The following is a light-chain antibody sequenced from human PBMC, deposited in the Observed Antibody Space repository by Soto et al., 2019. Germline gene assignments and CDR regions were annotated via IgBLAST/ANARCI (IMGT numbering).Light chain of an antibody. Sequence: QSALTQPASVSGSPGQSLTISCTGTSSDVGVYNYVSCYQHHPGKAPKLMIYEVNHRPSEVSNLFSGSKSGNTASLTISGLQPEDEADYYCNSYTSRYTFVLGTGTKVTVL. CDR2: EVN. CDR1: SSDVGVYNY. V-gene: IGLV2-14*01. CDR3: NSYTSRYTFV. J-gene: IGLJ1*01.